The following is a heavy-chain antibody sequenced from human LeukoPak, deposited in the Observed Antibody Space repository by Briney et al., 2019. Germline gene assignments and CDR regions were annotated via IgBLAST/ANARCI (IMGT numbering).Heavy chain of an antibody. CDR1: GFTFSSYG. J-gene: IGHJ4*02. V-gene: IGHV3-30*02. CDR3: ARGLVVVPAVSDY. CDR2: IRYDGSIK. Sequence: GGSLRLSCAASGFTFSSYGMHWVRQAPGKGLEWVTFIRYDGSIKYYADSVKGRFTISRDDSKNTLYLQMNSLRVEDTAVYYCARGLVVVPAVSDYWGQGTLVTVSS. D-gene: IGHD2-2*01.